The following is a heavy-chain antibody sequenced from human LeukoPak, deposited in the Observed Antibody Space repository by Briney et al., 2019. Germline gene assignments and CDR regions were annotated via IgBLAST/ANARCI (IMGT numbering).Heavy chain of an antibody. J-gene: IGHJ4*02. Sequence: HAASVTVSCKASGYTFTSYGISWVRQAPGQGLEWMGWISAYNGNTNYAQKLQGRVTMTTDTSTSTAYMELRSLRSDDTAVYYCARAHVLLWFGGKYYFDYWGQGTLVTVSS. D-gene: IGHD3-10*01. CDR3: ARAHVLLWFGGKYYFDY. CDR2: ISAYNGNT. V-gene: IGHV1-18*04. CDR1: GYTFTSYG.